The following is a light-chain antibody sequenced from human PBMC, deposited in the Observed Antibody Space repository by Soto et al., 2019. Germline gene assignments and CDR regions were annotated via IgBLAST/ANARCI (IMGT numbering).Light chain of an antibody. Sequence: QSVPTQPASVSGSPGQSITISCTGTSSDVGGYNYVSWYQQHPGKAPKLMIYEVSNRPSGVSNRFSGSKSGNTASLTISGLQAEDEADYYCSSYTSSSLDVFGTGTKVTVL. CDR2: EVS. CDR3: SSYTSSSLDV. V-gene: IGLV2-14*01. J-gene: IGLJ1*01. CDR1: SSDVGGYNY.